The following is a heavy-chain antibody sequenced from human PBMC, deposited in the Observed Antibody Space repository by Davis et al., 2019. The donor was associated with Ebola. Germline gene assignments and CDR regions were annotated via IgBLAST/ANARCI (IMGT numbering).Heavy chain of an antibody. D-gene: IGHD1-14*01. V-gene: IGHV3-48*03. CDR3: ARRAEGD. CDR2: IDQSGSSI. J-gene: IGHJ4*02. CDR1: EFGFNTFE. Sequence: GESLKISCAASEFGFNTFEMNWVRQAPGKGLEWVAFIDQSGSSISYADSVKGRFTISRDNAKNSLYLQMISLRAEDTAVYYCARRAEGDWGQGTLVTVSS.